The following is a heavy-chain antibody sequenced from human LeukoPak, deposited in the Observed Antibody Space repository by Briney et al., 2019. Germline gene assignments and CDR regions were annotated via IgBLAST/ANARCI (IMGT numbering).Heavy chain of an antibody. CDR1: GGSISSRTYY. CDR2: INYSGST. V-gene: IGHV4-39*02. D-gene: IGHD1-26*01. Sequence: SETLCLTCSVSGGSISSRTYYWGWVRQSPGKGLEWIGSINYSGSTYYNPSLKSRVTMSVDMYKNQFSLKLTSVTAADTAVYYCARDLVSGSPNAAFDIWGQGTMVTVSS. J-gene: IGHJ3*02. CDR3: ARDLVSGSPNAAFDI.